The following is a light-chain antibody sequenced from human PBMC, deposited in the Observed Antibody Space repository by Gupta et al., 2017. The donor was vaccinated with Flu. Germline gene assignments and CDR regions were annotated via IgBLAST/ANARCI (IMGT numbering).Light chain of an antibody. J-gene: IGKJ4*01. CDR2: DAS. CDR1: QDSNNC. CDR3: QQYYTPPLN. Sequence: DIQMSQSTSSLSSSVGDRVAITCQASQDSNNCLKWYQPKPGKAPKLLIYDASNFERGVPSRFSGSGTGTDFTFTIISPQPDDIATYYCQQYYTPPLNFGGGTKVEI. V-gene: IGKV1-33*01.